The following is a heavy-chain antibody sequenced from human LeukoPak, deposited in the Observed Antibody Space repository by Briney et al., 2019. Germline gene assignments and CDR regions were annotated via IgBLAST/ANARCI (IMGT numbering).Heavy chain of an antibody. D-gene: IGHD2-15*01. V-gene: IGHV1-2*06. Sequence: ASVKVSCKASGYTFICYYIHWVRQAPGQGLEWMGRINPNIGDTDYAQKFQGRVTMTRDTSISTAYMELSGLTSDDTAVYYCARDHPDCSADSCYSWGQGTLVTVSS. CDR3: ARDHPDCSADSCYS. CDR1: GYTFICYY. CDR2: INPNIGDT. J-gene: IGHJ4*02.